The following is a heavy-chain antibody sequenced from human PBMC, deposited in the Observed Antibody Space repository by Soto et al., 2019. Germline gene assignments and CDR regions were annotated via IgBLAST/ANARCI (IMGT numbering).Heavy chain of an antibody. CDR1: GGSISSYY. CDR3: ATGHSSGWEIFDY. Sequence: SETLSLTCTVSGGSISSYYWSRIRQPPGKGLEWIGYIYYSGSTNYNPSLKSRVTISVDTSKNQFSLKLSSVTAADTAVSYCATGHSSGWEIFDYWGQGTLVTVSS. D-gene: IGHD6-19*01. J-gene: IGHJ4*02. V-gene: IGHV4-59*01. CDR2: IYYSGST.